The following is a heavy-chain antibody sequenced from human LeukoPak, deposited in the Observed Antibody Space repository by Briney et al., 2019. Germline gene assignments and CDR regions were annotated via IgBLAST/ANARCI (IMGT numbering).Heavy chain of an antibody. CDR3: ARYYYYGLLDY. D-gene: IGHD3-10*01. J-gene: IGHJ4*02. V-gene: IGHV4-59*12. CDR1: GGSISSYY. CDR2: IYYSGST. Sequence: SETLSLTCTVSGGSISSYYWSWIRQPPGKGLEWIGYIYYSGSTNYNPSLKSRVTISVDTSKNQFSLKLGSVTAADTAVYYCARYYYYGLLDYWGQGTLVTVSS.